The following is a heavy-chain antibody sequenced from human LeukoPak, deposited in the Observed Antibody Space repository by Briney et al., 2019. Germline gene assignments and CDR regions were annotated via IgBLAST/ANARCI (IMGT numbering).Heavy chain of an antibody. CDR2: IIPIFGTA. CDR1: GGTFSSYA. Sequence: SVKVSCKASGGTFSSYAISWVRQAPGQGLEWMGRIIPIFGTASYAQKFQGRVTITADESTSTAYMELSSLRSEDTAVYYCARGSYDYVWGSPTPYYFDYWGQGTLVTVSS. D-gene: IGHD3-16*01. V-gene: IGHV1-69*13. J-gene: IGHJ4*02. CDR3: ARGSYDYVWGSPTPYYFDY.